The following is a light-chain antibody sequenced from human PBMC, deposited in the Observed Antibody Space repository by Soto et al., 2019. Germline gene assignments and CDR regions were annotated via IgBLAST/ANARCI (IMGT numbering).Light chain of an antibody. CDR1: QSVSSSY. J-gene: IGKJ2*01. CDR3: QQYGSSPYT. V-gene: IGKV3-20*01. Sequence: EIVLTQSPGTLSLSPGERATLSCRASQSVSSSYLAWYQQKPGQAPRLLIYGASSRATGIPDRFSGSGSGTDFTLTISRLEPEDFAVYSCQQYGSSPYTFGQGIKLELK. CDR2: GAS.